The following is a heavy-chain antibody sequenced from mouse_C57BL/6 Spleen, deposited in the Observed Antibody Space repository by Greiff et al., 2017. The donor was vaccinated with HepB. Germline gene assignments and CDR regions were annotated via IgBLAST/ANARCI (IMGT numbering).Heavy chain of an antibody. CDR3: ARFLFGYGRLSYYFDY. D-gene: IGHD1-1*01. CDR1: GYTFTSYW. V-gene: IGHV1-69*01. Sequence: QVQLQQPGAELVMPGASVKLSCKASGYTFTSYWMHWVKQRPGQGLEWIGEIDPSDSYTNYNQKFKGKSTLTVDKSSSTAYMQLSSLTSEDSAVYYCARFLFGYGRLSYYFDYWGQGTTLTVSS. J-gene: IGHJ2*01. CDR2: IDPSDSYT.